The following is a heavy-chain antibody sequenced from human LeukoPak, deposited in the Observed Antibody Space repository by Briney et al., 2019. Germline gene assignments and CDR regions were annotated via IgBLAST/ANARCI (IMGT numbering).Heavy chain of an antibody. CDR3: ARDWGTSSLYLVN. CDR2: IQNDGNNK. CDR1: GFTFSSNG. D-gene: IGHD6-6*01. V-gene: IGHV3-30*02. Sequence: GGSLRLSCAASGFTFSSNGMLWVRQAPGKGLECVAFIQNDGNNKKYADSVKGRFTISRDNSKNTLYLQMNSLRAEDTAVYYCARDWGTSSLYLVNWGQGTLVTVSS. J-gene: IGHJ4*02.